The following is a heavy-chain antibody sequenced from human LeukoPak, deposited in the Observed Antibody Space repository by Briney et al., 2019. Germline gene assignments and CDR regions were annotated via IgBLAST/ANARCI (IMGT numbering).Heavy chain of an antibody. D-gene: IGHD2-15*01. Sequence: SAKVSCKASGGTFSSYAISWVRQAPGQGLEWMGRIIPILGIANYAQKFQGRVTIAADKSTSTAYMELSSLRSEDTAVYYCAREQSMVVAARSHYYYGMDVWGQGTTVTVSS. CDR2: IIPILGIA. J-gene: IGHJ6*02. CDR1: GGTFSSYA. CDR3: AREQSMVVAARSHYYYGMDV. V-gene: IGHV1-69*04.